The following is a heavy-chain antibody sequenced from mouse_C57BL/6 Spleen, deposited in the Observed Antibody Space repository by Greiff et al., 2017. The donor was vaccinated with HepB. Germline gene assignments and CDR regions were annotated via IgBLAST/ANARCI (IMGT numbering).Heavy chain of an antibody. V-gene: IGHV1-74*01. CDR2: IHPSDSDT. Sequence: QVQLQQPGAELVKPGASVKVSCKASGYTFTSYWMHWVKQRPGQGLEWIGRIHPSDSDTNYNQKFKGKARLTEDKSSSTAYMQPSSLTSEDSAVYYCSLITTVVAFDYWGQGTTLTVSS. D-gene: IGHD1-1*01. J-gene: IGHJ2*01. CDR3: SLITTVVAFDY. CDR1: GYTFTSYW.